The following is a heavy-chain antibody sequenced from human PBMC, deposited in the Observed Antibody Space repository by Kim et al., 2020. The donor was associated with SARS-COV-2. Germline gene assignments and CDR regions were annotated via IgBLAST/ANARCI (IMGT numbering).Heavy chain of an antibody. D-gene: IGHD6-13*01. J-gene: IGHJ4*02. V-gene: IGHV3-48*03. Sequence: GGSLRLSCAVSGFTFSSYEMNWVRQAPGKGLEWVSYISSSGSTIYYADSVKGRFTISRDNAKNSLYLQMNSLRAEDTAVYYCARVGSDSSSWYYFDYWGQGTLVTVSS. CDR1: GFTFSSYE. CDR3: ARVGSDSSSWYYFDY. CDR2: ISSSGSTI.